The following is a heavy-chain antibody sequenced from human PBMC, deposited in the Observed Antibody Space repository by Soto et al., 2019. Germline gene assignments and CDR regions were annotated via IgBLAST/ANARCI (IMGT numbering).Heavy chain of an antibody. CDR3: ARDMYSSDYFVKWFEP. CDR2: ISHDGINK. J-gene: IGHJ5*02. CDR1: GCKCSSYA. Sequence: WGFLRLSSTASGCKCSSYAMYWFRKTPGKGLEWVAVISHDGINKHYADSVKGRVTVSRDNSNHSLDLQLNSLRGEDTAMYYCARDMYSSDYFVKWFEPWGHGTLVTVSS. D-gene: IGHD6-19*01. V-gene: IGHV3-30-3*01.